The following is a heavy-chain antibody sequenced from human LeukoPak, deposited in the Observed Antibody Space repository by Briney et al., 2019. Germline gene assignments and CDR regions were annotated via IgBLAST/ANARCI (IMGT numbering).Heavy chain of an antibody. D-gene: IGHD6-13*01. CDR1: GSTFSSFA. CDR2: ISGSGINT. CDR3: AKRYTSGWYQYYFDC. Sequence: HSGGSLRLSCAASGSTFSSFAMGWVRQAPGKGLEWVSGISGSGINTYYADSVKGRFTISRDNSKGTLYLQMNSLRAEDTAVYYCAKRYTSGWYQYYFDCWGQGTLVTVSS. V-gene: IGHV3-23*01. J-gene: IGHJ4*02.